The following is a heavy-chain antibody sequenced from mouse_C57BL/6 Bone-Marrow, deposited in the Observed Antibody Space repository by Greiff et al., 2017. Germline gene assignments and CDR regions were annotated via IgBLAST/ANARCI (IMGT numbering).Heavy chain of an antibody. CDR1: GYTFTSYW. CDR3: ARSRYYYAMDY. Sequence: VQLQQPGAELVKPGASVKLSCKASGYTFTSYWMHWVKQRPGQGLEWIGMIHPNSGSTNYNEKFKSKATLTVDKSSSTAYMQLSSLTSEYSAVYYCARSRYYYAMDYWGQGTSVTVSS. V-gene: IGHV1-64*01. J-gene: IGHJ4*01. CDR2: IHPNSGST.